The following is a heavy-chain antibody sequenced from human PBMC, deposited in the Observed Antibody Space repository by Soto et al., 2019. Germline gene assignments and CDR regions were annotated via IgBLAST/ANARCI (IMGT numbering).Heavy chain of an antibody. J-gene: IGHJ5*02. D-gene: IGHD3-22*01. CDR2: MNPNSGNT. CDR1: GYTFNSYD. CDR3: ARGKEKGSIGSRPDP. V-gene: IGHV1-8*01. Sequence: GASVKVCCKASGYTFNSYDIHWVRQATGQGLEWMGWMNPNSGNTGYAQKFQGRVTMTRNTSISTAYMELSSLRSEDTALYYCARGKEKGSIGSRPDPWGQGTLVTVSS.